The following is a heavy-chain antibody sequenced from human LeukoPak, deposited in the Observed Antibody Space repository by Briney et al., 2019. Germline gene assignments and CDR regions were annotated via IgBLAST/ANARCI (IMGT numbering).Heavy chain of an antibody. CDR2: MNPNSGNT. CDR1: GYTFTSYD. D-gene: IGHD3-10*01. Sequence: ASVKVSCKASGYTFTSYDINWVRQATGRGLEWMGWMNPNSGNTGYAQKFQGRVTMTEDTSTDTAYMELSSLRSEDTAVYYCASFAVRFATMVRGVMVMDVWGQGTTVTVSS. CDR3: ASFAVRFATMVRGVMVMDV. V-gene: IGHV1-8*01. J-gene: IGHJ6*02.